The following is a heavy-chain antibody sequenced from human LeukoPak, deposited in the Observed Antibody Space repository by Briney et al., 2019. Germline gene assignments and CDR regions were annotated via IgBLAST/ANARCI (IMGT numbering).Heavy chain of an antibody. CDR2: ISAYDGDT. D-gene: IGHD3-22*01. J-gene: IGHJ3*01. CDR3: ARDYYYDSNGYPDDTFDV. Sequence: ASVKVSCKASGYSFNSYGISWVRQAPGQGLEWMGWISAYDGDTNYEQKLQGRVTLTTDTSTSTVYMELRSLRSDDTAVYYCARDYYYDSNGYPDDTFDVWGRGTMLTVSS. V-gene: IGHV1-18*01. CDR1: GYSFNSYG.